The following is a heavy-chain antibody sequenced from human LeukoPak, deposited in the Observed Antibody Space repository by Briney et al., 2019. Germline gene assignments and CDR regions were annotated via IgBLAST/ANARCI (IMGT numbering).Heavy chain of an antibody. CDR2: VGTAGDP. CDR1: GFAFSSYD. CDR3: VKGFYDILTAYWGGGDY. V-gene: IGHV3-13*05. J-gene: IGHJ4*02. Sequence: TGGSLRLSCAASGFAFSSYDMHWVRQATGKGLEWVSAVGTAGDPYYPGSVKGRFTISRENAKNSLYLQMNSLRAGDTAVYYCVKGFYDILTAYWGGGDYWGQGTLVTVSS. D-gene: IGHD3-9*01.